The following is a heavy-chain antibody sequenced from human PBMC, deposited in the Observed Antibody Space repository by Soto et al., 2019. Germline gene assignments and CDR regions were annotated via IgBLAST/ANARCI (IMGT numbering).Heavy chain of an antibody. V-gene: IGHV1-69*01. J-gene: IGHJ5*02. CDR2: IIPLFGPA. D-gene: IGHD3-22*01. CDR1: GGTFSTYT. CDR3: ARSQDSSGYWNNCFDP. Sequence: QVQLVQSGTEVKKPGSSVKVSCKASGGTFSTYTMTWVRQAPGQGLEWMGGIIPLFGPANYAQKFQGRVTITADESTSTVYMELSSLRSEDTAVYYCARSQDSSGYWNNCFDPWGQGTLVTVSS.